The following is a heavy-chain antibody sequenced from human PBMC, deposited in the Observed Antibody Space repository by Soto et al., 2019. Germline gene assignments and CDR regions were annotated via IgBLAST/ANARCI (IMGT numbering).Heavy chain of an antibody. CDR2: IWYDGSNK. Sequence: PGGSLTLSCAASGFTFSSYGMHWVRQAPGKGLEWVAVIWYDGSNKYYADSVKGRFTISRDNSKNTLYLQMNSLRAEDTAVYYCAREGVLLWFGELGLGYFDYWGQGTLVTVSS. CDR1: GFTFSSYG. CDR3: AREGVLLWFGELGLGYFDY. J-gene: IGHJ4*02. D-gene: IGHD3-10*01. V-gene: IGHV3-33*01.